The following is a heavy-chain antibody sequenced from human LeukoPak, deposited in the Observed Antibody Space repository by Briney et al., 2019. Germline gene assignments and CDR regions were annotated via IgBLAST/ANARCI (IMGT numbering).Heavy chain of an antibody. CDR2: IYYSGST. CDR3: ARLFGEFRIDY. J-gene: IGHJ4*02. CDR1: GGSIISYS. V-gene: IGHV4-59*06. Sequence: PSETLSLTCTVSGGSIISYSWSWIRQPPGKGLEWIGYIYYSGSTYYNPSLKSRVTISVDTSKNQFSLKLSSVTAADTAVYYCARLFGEFRIDYWGQGTLVTVSS. D-gene: IGHD3-10*01.